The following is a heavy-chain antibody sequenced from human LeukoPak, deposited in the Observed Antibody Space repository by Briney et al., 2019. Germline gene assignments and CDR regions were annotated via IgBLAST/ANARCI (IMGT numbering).Heavy chain of an antibody. V-gene: IGHV4-38-2*02. CDR1: GYSISSGYY. J-gene: IGHJ6*03. Sequence: SETLSLTCTVSGYSISSGYYWGWIRQPPGKGLEWIGSIYHSGSTNYNPSLKSRVTISVDTSKNQFSLKLSSVTAADTAVYYCARSRYYYYYYMDVWGKGTTVTVSS. CDR3: ARSRYYYYYYMDV. CDR2: IYHSGST. D-gene: IGHD1-14*01.